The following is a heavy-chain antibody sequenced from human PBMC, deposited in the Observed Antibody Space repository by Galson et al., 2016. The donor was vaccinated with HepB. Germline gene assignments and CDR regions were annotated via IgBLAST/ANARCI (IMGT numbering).Heavy chain of an antibody. CDR3: AREGPPRLTIFGVTDLRHGMDV. D-gene: IGHD3-3*01. V-gene: IGHV1-2*04. J-gene: IGHJ6*02. CDR1: GYTFSDFY. Sequence: SVKVSCKASGYTFSDFYMHWVRQAPGQGLEWMGWINPKNGGTNYTQKFQGWVTMTRDMSISTFYMELSRRRHDDTAVYYCAREGPPRLTIFGVTDLRHGMDVWGQGTTVTVSS. CDR2: INPKNGGT.